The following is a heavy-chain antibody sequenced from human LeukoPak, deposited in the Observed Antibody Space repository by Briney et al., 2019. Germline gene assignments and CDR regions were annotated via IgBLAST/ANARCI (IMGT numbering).Heavy chain of an antibody. Sequence: PGGSLRLSCAASEFTFGSYWMSWVGQAPGKGLEWVANIKQDGSEKYYVDSVKGRFTVSRDNAKKSLYLQMNSLRAEDTAVYYCARIYYDTSGDDWGPGTLVTVSS. CDR2: IKQDGSEK. J-gene: IGHJ4*02. D-gene: IGHD3-22*01. CDR3: ARIYYDTSGDD. CDR1: EFTFGSYW. V-gene: IGHV3-7*01.